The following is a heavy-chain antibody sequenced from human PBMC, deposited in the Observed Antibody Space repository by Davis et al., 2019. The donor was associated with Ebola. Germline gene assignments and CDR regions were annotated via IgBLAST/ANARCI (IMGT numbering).Heavy chain of an antibody. V-gene: IGHV1-3*01. CDR1: GYTFTSSD. Sequence: ASVKVSCKASGYTFTSSDINWVRQATGQGLEWMGWINAGNGNTKYSQKFQGRVTITRDTSASTAYMELRSLRSDDTAVYYCARNDYGDYYFDYWGQGTLVTVSS. CDR3: ARNDYGDYYFDY. J-gene: IGHJ4*02. CDR2: INAGNGNT. D-gene: IGHD4-17*01.